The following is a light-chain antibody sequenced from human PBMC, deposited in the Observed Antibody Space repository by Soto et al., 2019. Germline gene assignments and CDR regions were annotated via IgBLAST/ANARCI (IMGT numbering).Light chain of an antibody. J-gene: IGKJ4*01. CDR1: QGIRNA. CDR2: AAS. CDR3: QQYNNWPLT. V-gene: IGKV1-17*01. Sequence: DIQVTQSPSSLSASLGDRVPITCRASQGIRNALGWYQQKPGQVPKRLIYAASTLEGGVPSRFSGSRSGTEFTLTISSLQSEDFAVYYCQQYNNWPLTFGGGTKVDIK.